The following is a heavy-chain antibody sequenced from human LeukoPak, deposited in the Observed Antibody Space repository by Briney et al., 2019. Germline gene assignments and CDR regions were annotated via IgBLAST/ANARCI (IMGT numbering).Heavy chain of an antibody. CDR3: ARDAIAAGSLAFDI. CDR1: GGSISSYY. Sequence: SETLSLTCTFSGGSISSYYWSWIRQPPGKGLEWIGYIYYSGSTNYNPSLKSRVTISVDTSKNQFSLKLSSVTAADTAVYYCARDAIAAGSLAFDIWGQGTMVTVSS. D-gene: IGHD2-15*01. V-gene: IGHV4-59*01. J-gene: IGHJ3*02. CDR2: IYYSGST.